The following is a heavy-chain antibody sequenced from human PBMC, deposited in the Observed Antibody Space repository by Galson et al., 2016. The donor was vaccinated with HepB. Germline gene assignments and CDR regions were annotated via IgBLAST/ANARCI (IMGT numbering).Heavy chain of an antibody. CDR2: GYYTGSS. Sequence: SETLSLTCIVSGDSIISDSYHYWSWIRQPPGQGLEWIGHGYYTGSSDYTPSLKSRVIILVDTSKNQLSLRLNSVTTADTAVYYCARRRTTLGNRYQLDVWGKGTAVTVSP. CDR3: ARRRTTLGNRYQLDV. V-gene: IGHV4-61*01. CDR1: GDSIISDSYHY. D-gene: IGHD7-27*01. J-gene: IGHJ6*04.